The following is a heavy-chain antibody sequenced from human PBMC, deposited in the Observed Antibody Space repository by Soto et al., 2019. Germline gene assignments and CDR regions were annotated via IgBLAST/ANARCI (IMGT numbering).Heavy chain of an antibody. D-gene: IGHD6-13*01. Sequence: SETLSLTCAVYRGSFSGYYWSWILQSPGKGLECIGEIHHSGSTNYNPSLKSRVTISVDTPKNQFSLKLSSVTAADTAVYYCARGRVGAAAGPKSCSFDYWGQGTLVTVSS. CDR1: RGSFSGYY. CDR3: ARGRVGAAAGPKSCSFDY. J-gene: IGHJ4*02. CDR2: IHHSGST. V-gene: IGHV4-34*01.